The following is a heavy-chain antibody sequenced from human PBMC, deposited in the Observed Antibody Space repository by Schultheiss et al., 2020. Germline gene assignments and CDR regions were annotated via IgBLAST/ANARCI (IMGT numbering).Heavy chain of an antibody. CDR2: ISWNSGSI. D-gene: IGHD3/OR15-3a*01. CDR3: AMKLRSGL. Sequence: GGSLRLSCAASGFTFDDYAMHWVRQAPGKGLEWVSGISWNSGSIGYADSVKGRFTISRDNAKNSLYLQMNSLRAEDTAVYFCAMKLRSGLGGQGTLVTVSS. V-gene: IGHV3-9*01. J-gene: IGHJ4*02. CDR1: GFTFDDYA.